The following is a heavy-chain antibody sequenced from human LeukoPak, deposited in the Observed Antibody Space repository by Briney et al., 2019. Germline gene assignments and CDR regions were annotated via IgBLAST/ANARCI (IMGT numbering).Heavy chain of an antibody. CDR3: ARHPVQYSSSWYGNWFDP. D-gene: IGHD6-13*01. J-gene: IGHJ5*02. V-gene: IGHV4-59*08. CDR2: IYYSGST. Sequence: SETLSLTCTVSGGSISSYYWSWIRQPPGKGLEWIGYIYYSGSTYYNPSLKSRVTISVDTSKNQFSLKLSSVTAADTAVYYCARHPVQYSSSWYGNWFDPWGQGTLVTVSS. CDR1: GGSISSYY.